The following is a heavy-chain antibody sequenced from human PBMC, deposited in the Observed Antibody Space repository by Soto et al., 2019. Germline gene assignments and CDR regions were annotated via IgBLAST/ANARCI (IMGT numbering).Heavy chain of an antibody. J-gene: IGHJ5*02. Sequence: GDLRLSCAASGFTFSSYAMSWVRQAPGKGLEWVSAISGSGGSTYYADSVKGRFTISRDNSKNTLYLQMNSLRAEDTAVYYCAKDPSNPKYNWFDPWGQGTLVTVS. V-gene: IGHV3-23*01. D-gene: IGHD4-4*01. CDR2: ISGSGGST. CDR3: AKDPSNPKYNWFDP. CDR1: GFTFSSYA.